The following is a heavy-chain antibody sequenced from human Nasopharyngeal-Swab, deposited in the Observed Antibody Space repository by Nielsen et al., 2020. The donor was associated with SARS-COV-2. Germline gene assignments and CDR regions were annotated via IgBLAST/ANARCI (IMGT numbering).Heavy chain of an antibody. CDR2: INHHGNI. CDR1: GGSLISNYW. J-gene: IGHJ4*02. D-gene: IGHD3-10*01. CDR3: ARAVRLYYYGSGSFHD. Sequence: GSLRLSCAVSGGSLISNYWWTWVRPSPGKGLEWFAEINHHGNINYNQSLKSRVTISVDQSKNHFSLTLDSVTGADMAVYYCARAVRLYYYGSGSFHDWGQGALVTVSS. V-gene: IGHV4-4*02.